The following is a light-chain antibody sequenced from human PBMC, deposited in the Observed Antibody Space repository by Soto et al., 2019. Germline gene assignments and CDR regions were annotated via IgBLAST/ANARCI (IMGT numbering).Light chain of an antibody. Sequence: QSVLTQPPSASGTPGQRLTISCSGSSTNIGSSYVYWYQQLPGTAPKLLMYNNNQRPSGVPDRVSGSKSGASASLAISGLRSDDEGDYYCAAWDDSLSGYVFGTGTRSPS. J-gene: IGLJ1*01. CDR1: STNIGSSY. CDR3: AAWDDSLSGYV. V-gene: IGLV1-47*02. CDR2: NNN.